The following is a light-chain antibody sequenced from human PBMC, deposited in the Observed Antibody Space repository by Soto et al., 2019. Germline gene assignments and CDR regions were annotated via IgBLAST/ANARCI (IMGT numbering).Light chain of an antibody. V-gene: IGLV1-40*01. CDR2: RND. CDR1: SSNIGARYD. CDR3: QSFDSSLRDYV. Sequence: QSVLTQPPSVSGAPGQRVTISCTGSSSNIGARYDVHWYQQLPGTAPKLLIYRNDNRPSGVPDRFSGSKSGTSASLAITGLQAEDEADYYCQSFDSSLRDYVFGTGTKLTVL. J-gene: IGLJ1*01.